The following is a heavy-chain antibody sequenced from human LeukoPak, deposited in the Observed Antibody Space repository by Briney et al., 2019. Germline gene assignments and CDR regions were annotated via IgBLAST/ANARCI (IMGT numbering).Heavy chain of an antibody. J-gene: IGHJ4*02. CDR2: IYWNDDK. Sequence: SGPTLVKPTQTLTLTCTFSGFSLSTSGVGVGWIRQPPGKALEWLALIYWNDDKRYSPSLKSRLTITKYTSKNQVVLTMTNMDPVDTATYYCAHRRHDILTGYLNYFDYWGQGTLVTVSS. V-gene: IGHV2-5*01. CDR1: GFSLSTSGVG. CDR3: AHRRHDILTGYLNYFDY. D-gene: IGHD3-9*01.